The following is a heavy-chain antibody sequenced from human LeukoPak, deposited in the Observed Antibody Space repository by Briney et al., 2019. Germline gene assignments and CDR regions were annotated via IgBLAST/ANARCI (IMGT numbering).Heavy chain of an antibody. CDR2: TYYRSKWYN. D-gene: IGHD3-16*01. Sequence: SQTLSLTCAISGDSVSSNSAAWTWIRQSPSRGLEWLGRTYYRSKWYNAYAISVNSRITINPDTSKNQFSLRLNSVTPEDTAVYYCARDQGAMDVWGQGTTVTVSS. CDR3: ARDQGAMDV. V-gene: IGHV6-1*01. CDR1: GDSVSSNSAA. J-gene: IGHJ6*02.